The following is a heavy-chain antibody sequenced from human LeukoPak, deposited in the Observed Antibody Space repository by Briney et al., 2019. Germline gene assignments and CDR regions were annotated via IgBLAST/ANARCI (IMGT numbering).Heavy chain of an antibody. D-gene: IGHD6-19*01. CDR2: IKQDGSEK. CDR1: GFTFSSYW. CDR3: ARDQSSGWYGLTANWFDP. Sequence: PGGSLRLSCAASGFTFSSYWMSWVRQAPGKGLEWVANIKQDGSEKYYVDSVKGRFTISRDNAKNSLYLQMNSLRAEDTAVYYCARDQSSGWYGLTANWFDPWGQGTLVTVSS. V-gene: IGHV3-7*01. J-gene: IGHJ5*02.